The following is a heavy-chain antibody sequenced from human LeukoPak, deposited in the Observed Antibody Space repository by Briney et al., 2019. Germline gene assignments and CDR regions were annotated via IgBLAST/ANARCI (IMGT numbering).Heavy chain of an antibody. CDR3: ARQKSLGKGAPRFDY. D-gene: IGHD3-16*01. CDR2: MFYSGNT. V-gene: IGHV4-4*07. CDR1: GASITSYH. J-gene: IGHJ4*02. Sequence: SETLSLTCTVSGASITSYHWSWIRQPAGKGPEWIGRMFYSGNTDYNPSLKSRLTMSIDTSKNQFSLKLSSVTAADTAVYYCARQKSLGKGAPRFDYWGQGTLVTVSS.